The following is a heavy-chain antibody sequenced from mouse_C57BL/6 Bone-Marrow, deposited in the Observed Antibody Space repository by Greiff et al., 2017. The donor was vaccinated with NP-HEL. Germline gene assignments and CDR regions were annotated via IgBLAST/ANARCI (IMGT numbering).Heavy chain of an antibody. CDR3: ARLGTTVYAMDY. CDR1: GFTFSSYG. V-gene: IGHV5-6*01. J-gene: IGHJ4*01. CDR2: ISSGGSYT. Sequence: EVKLVESGGDLVKPGGSLKLSCAASGFTFSSYGLSWVRPTPDKRLEWVATISSGGSYTYSPDSVKGRFTISRDNAKNTLYLQMSSLKSEDTAMYYCARLGTTVYAMDYWGQGTSVTVSS. D-gene: IGHD1-1*01.